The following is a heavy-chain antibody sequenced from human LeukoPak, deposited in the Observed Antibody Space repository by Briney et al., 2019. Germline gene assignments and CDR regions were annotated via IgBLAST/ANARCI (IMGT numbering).Heavy chain of an antibody. V-gene: IGHV3-48*03. CDR1: GFTFSSYE. J-gene: IGHJ4*02. CDR2: ISGSGNSI. Sequence: GGSLRLSCVASGFTFSSYEMTWVRQAPGRGLEWVSYISGSGNSILYTDSVRGRFTISRDNAKNSLFLQMNSLKAEDTAVYYCAREKASTTGATDYDYWGQGTLVTVSS. CDR3: AREKASTTGATDYDY. D-gene: IGHD1-1*01.